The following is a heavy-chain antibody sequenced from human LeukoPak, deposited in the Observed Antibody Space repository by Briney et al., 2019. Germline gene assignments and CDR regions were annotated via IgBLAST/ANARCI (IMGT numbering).Heavy chain of an antibody. CDR1: GGSFSGYY. D-gene: IGHD5-12*01. CDR2: INHSGST. CDR3: ARAGMGRYDYPLDY. J-gene: IGHJ4*02. Sequence: SETLSLTCAVYGGSFSGYYWSWIRQPPGKGLEWIGEINHSGSTNYNPSLKSRVTISVDTSKNQFSLKLSSVTAADTAVYYCARAGMGRYDYPLDYWGQGTLVTVSS. V-gene: IGHV4-34*01.